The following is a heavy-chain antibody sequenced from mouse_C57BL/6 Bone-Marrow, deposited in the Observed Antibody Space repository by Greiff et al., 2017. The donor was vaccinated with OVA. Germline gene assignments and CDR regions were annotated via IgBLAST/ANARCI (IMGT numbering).Heavy chain of an antibody. V-gene: IGHV1-81*01. CDR2: IYPRSGNT. Sequence: QVQLQQSGAELARPGASVKLSCKASGYTFTSYGISWVKQRTGQGLEWIGEIYPRSGNTYYNEKFKGKATLTAAKSSSTAYMELRSLTSEDSAVYVCARDGYLYAMDYWGQGTSVTVSA. CDR3: ARDGYLYAMDY. CDR1: GYTFTSYG. J-gene: IGHJ4*01. D-gene: IGHD2-3*01.